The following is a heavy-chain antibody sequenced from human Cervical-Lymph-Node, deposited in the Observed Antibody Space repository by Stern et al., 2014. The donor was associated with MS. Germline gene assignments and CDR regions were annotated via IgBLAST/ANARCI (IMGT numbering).Heavy chain of an antibody. J-gene: IGHJ5*02. V-gene: IGHV1-69*01. Sequence: VQLVESGAAVTKPGSSVKVSCKASGGTFSKFTSSWVRQAPGQGLEWMGGIFPGFGTPTYAQEFRGRVTITADVSTSTVYMELSSLRSDDTAVYYCALSSETSDRWYSLGYDLWGQGTLVTVSS. CDR3: ALSSETSDRWYSLGYDL. D-gene: IGHD6-13*01. CDR1: GGTFSKFT. CDR2: IFPGFGTP.